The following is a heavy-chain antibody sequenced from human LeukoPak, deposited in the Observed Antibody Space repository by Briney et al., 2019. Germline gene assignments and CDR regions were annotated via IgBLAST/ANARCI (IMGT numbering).Heavy chain of an antibody. CDR1: GFSLSSYA. V-gene: IGHV3-23*01. Sequence: PGGSLRLSCTVSGFSLSSYAMSWVRRAPGKGLEWVSAISGSGGSTYYADPVEGRSTISRDNSKSTLYLQMNSLRAEGTAVYYCAKDKYYYDSSGYDMYYFDYWGQGTLVTVSS. J-gene: IGHJ4*02. D-gene: IGHD3-22*01. CDR3: AKDKYYYDSSGYDMYYFDY. CDR2: ISGSGGST.